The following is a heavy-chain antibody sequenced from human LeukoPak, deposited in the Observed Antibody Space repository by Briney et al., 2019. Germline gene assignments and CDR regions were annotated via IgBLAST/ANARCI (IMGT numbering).Heavy chain of an antibody. CDR2: ITDSSSVV. CDR3: VRDVAAGFDY. D-gene: IGHD6-13*01. CDR1: GFTFSTYT. V-gene: IGHV3-48*04. Sequence: GGSLRLSCAASGFTFSTYTMNWVRQAPGKGLERVSYITDSSSVVYYADSVKGRFTISRDNAKNSLYLQMNSLRAEDTAVYYCVRDVAAGFDYWGQGTLVTVSS. J-gene: IGHJ4*02.